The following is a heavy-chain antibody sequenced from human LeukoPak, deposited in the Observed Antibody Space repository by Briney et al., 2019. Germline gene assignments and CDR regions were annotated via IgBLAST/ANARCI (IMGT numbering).Heavy chain of an antibody. V-gene: IGHV1-69*13. D-gene: IGHD3-22*01. J-gene: IGHJ4*02. Sequence: AASVKVSCKASGGTFSSYAISWVRQAPGQGLEWMGGIIPIFGTANYAQKFQGRVTITADESTSTAYMELSSLRSEDTAVYYCARDLRVLGDSSGTFDYWGQGTPVTVSS. CDR1: GGTFSSYA. CDR3: ARDLRVLGDSSGTFDY. CDR2: IIPIFGTA.